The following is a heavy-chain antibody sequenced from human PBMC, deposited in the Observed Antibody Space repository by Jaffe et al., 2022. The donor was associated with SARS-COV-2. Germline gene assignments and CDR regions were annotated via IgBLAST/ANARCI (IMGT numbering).Heavy chain of an antibody. CDR2: ISGDGGST. CDR1: GFTFDDYA. D-gene: IGHD3-22*01. J-gene: IGHJ4*02. V-gene: IGHV3-43*02. CDR3: AKDMDYYDSSGYYGPAFGY. Sequence: EVQLVESGGGVVQPGGSLRLSCAASGFTFDDYAMHWVRQAPGKGLEWVSLISGDGGSTYYADSVKGRFTISRDNSKNSLYLQMNSLRTEDTALYYCAKDMDYYDSSGYYGPAFGYWGQGTLVTVSS.